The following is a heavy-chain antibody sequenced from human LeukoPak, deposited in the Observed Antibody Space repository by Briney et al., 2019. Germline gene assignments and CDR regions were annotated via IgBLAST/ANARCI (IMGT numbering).Heavy chain of an antibody. D-gene: IGHD2-2*01. Sequence: ASVKVSGKASGYTFTSYGISWVRQAPGQGLEWMGWISAYNGNTNYAQKLQGRVTMTTDTSTSTAYMELRSLRSDDTAVYYCARDQSKLYCSSTSCYRYYYYGMDVWGQGTTVTVSS. CDR1: GYTFTSYG. V-gene: IGHV1-18*01. CDR3: ARDQSKLYCSSTSCYRYYYYGMDV. CDR2: ISAYNGNT. J-gene: IGHJ6*02.